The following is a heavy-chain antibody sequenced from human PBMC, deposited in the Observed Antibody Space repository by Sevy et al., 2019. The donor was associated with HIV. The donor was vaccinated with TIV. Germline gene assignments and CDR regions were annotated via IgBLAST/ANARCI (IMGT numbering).Heavy chain of an antibody. CDR3: ASAFSGWYLGMDV. J-gene: IGHJ6*02. CDR1: GGTFSSYA. V-gene: IGHV1-69*13. D-gene: IGHD6-19*01. CDR2: IIPIFGTA. Sequence: ASVKVSCKASGGTFSSYAISWVRQAPGQGLEWMGGIIPIFGTANYAQKFQGRVTITADESTSTAYMELSSLRSEDTAVYYCASAFSGWYLGMDVWGQWTTVTVSS.